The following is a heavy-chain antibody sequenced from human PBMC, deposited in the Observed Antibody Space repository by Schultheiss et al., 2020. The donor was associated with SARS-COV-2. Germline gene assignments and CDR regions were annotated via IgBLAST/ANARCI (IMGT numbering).Heavy chain of an antibody. J-gene: IGHJ4*02. CDR1: GFTFSSYA. CDR3: ARGYCSSTSCPSIDY. Sequence: GGSLRLSCAASGFTFSSYAMSWVRQAPGKGLEWVSAISGSGGSTFYADSVKGRFTISRDNSKNTLYLQMNSLRAEDTAVYYCARGYCSSTSCPSIDYWGQGTLVTVSS. CDR2: ISGSGGST. V-gene: IGHV3-23*01. D-gene: IGHD2-2*01.